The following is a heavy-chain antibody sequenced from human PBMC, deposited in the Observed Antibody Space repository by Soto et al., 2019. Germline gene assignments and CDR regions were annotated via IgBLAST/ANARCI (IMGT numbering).Heavy chain of an antibody. D-gene: IGHD6-19*01. V-gene: IGHV1-2*02. Sequence: ASVKVSCKASGYNLTGYYMHWVREAPGQGLDCTGWINPTRGSTNYAQKFHGRVTMTRDTSITTAYMELSRLRSDDTAVYYCATYRKVAGTSSDVSTIDYYGQGSLVTISS. CDR2: INPTRGST. J-gene: IGHJ4*02. CDR1: GYNLTGYY. CDR3: ATYRKVAGTSSDVSTIDY.